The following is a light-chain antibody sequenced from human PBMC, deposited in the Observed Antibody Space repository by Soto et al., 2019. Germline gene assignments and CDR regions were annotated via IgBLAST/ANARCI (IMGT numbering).Light chain of an antibody. CDR1: QSISTW. CDR3: QQYNDYIT. CDR2: AAS. J-gene: IGKJ5*01. Sequence: DIEMTQSPSTLSPSVGDRVSITCRASQSISTWLAWYQQKPGKAPKLLIYAASTLENGVPTRFSGTGSETEFTLTVSSLQPDDSATYYCQQYNDYITFGQGTRLEIK. V-gene: IGKV1-5*01.